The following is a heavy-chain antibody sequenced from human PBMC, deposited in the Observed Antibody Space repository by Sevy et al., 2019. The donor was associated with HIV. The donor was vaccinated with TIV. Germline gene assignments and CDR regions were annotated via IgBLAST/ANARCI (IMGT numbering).Heavy chain of an antibody. D-gene: IGHD3-3*01. J-gene: IGHJ5*02. Sequence: SETLSLTCTVSGGYISSNNYYWGWIRQPPGKGLEWIGSIYYSGSAYYNPSLNRRVTISVDTSKNQYSLKVSSVTAADTAVYYCARLTIFGVVTDNWFDPWGQGTLVTVSS. CDR2: IYYSGSA. CDR1: GGYISSNNYY. CDR3: ARLTIFGVVTDNWFDP. V-gene: IGHV4-39*01.